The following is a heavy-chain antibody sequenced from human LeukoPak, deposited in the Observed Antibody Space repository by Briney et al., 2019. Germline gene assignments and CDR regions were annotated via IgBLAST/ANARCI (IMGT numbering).Heavy chain of an antibody. J-gene: IGHJ4*02. D-gene: IGHD2-2*01. Sequence: GASVKVSCKASGYTFSSYYMHWVRQAPGRGLEWMGLINPSGGSKSYAQKFQGRVPMTRDMSTSTVYMELSSLRSEDTAVYYCAREAPDCSSTSCPPVFDYWGQGTLVTVSS. V-gene: IGHV1-46*01. CDR2: INPSGGSK. CDR3: AREAPDCSSTSCPPVFDY. CDR1: GYTFSSYY.